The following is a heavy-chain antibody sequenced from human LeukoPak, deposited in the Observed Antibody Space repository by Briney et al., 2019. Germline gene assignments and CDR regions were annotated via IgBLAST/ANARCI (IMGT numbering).Heavy chain of an antibody. CDR2: INHSGST. Sequence: SETLSLTCAVYGGSFSGYYGSWIRQPPGKGLEWIGEINHSGSTNYNPSLKSRVTISVDTSKNQFSLKLSSVTAADTAVYYCKVRGVGSPFDYWGQGTLVTVSS. J-gene: IGHJ4*02. D-gene: IGHD3-10*01. CDR1: GGSFSGYY. V-gene: IGHV4-34*01. CDR3: KVRGVGSPFDY.